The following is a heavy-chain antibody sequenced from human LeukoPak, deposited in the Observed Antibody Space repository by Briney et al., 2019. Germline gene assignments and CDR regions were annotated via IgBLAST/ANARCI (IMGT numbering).Heavy chain of an antibody. CDR2: VYYSGST. V-gene: IGHV4-59*08. CDR1: GGSISRYS. Sequence: SETLSLTCTVSGGSISRYSWSWIRQPPGKGLEWIGYVYYSGSTNYNPSLKSRVTISVDTSKNQFSLTLSSVTAADTAVYYCARHKMIRGIGYYYYMDVWGKGTTVTISS. D-gene: IGHD3-10*01. J-gene: IGHJ6*03. CDR3: ARHKMIRGIGYYYYMDV.